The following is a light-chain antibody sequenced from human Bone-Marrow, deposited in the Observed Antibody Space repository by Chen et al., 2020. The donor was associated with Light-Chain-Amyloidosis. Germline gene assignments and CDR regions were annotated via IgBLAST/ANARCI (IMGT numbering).Light chain of an antibody. Sequence: SYELTQPPSVSVSPRQTARLTCSGDDLPTKYAYWYQQKPGQAPVLVIHRDTERPSGVSERFSGSSSGTTATLTISGVQAEDEADDHCQSADSSGTYEVVFGGGTKLTVL. CDR1: DLPTKY. CDR2: RDT. V-gene: IGLV3-25*03. J-gene: IGLJ2*01. CDR3: QSADSSGTYEVV.